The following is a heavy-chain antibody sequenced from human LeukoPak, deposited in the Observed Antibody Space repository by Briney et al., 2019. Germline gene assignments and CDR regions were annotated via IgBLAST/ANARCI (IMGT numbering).Heavy chain of an antibody. Sequence: GGSLRLSCAASGFTFSSYSMNWVRQAPGKGLEWVSSISSSSSYIYYADSVKGRFTISRDNAKNSLYLQMNSLRAEDTAVYYCARARGLLKGYFDYWGQGTLVTVSS. V-gene: IGHV3-21*01. J-gene: IGHJ4*02. CDR2: ISSSSSYI. D-gene: IGHD3-10*01. CDR3: ARARGLLKGYFDY. CDR1: GFTFSSYS.